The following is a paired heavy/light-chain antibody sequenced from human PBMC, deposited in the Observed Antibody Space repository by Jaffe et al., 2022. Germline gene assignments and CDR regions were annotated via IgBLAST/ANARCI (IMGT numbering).Light chain of an antibody. CDR3: GTWDSSLSGHWV. V-gene: IGLV1-51*02. J-gene: IGLJ3*02. CDR1: SSNIGNNY. Sequence: QSVLTQPPSVSAAPGQKVTISCSGSSSNIGNNYVSWYQQLPGTAPKLLIYEDEKRPSGIPDRFSGSKSGTSATLGITGLQTGDEADYYCGTWDSSLSGHWVFGGGTKLTVL. CDR2: EDE.
Heavy chain of an antibody. V-gene: IGHV3-23*01. J-gene: IGHJ4*02. CDR1: GFTFSTYA. CDR2: LSGSGTST. D-gene: IGHD3-10*01. CDR3: AKERNSFASGSSIYGTYYFDY. Sequence: EVQLLESGGGLVQPGGSLRLSCAASGFTFSTYAMSWVRQAPGKGLEWVSALSGSGTSTYYADSVKGRFTISRDNSKNTLYLQMNSLRAEDTAVYYCAKERNSFASGSSIYGTYYFDYWGQGILVTVSS.